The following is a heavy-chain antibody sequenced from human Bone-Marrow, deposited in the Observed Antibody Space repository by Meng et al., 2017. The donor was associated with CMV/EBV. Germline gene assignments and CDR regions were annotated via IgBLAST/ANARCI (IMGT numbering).Heavy chain of an antibody. Sequence: ASVKVSCKASGYTFTSYYMHWVRQAPGQGLEWMGIINPSGGSTSYAQKFQGRVTMTRDTSTSTVYMELSSLRSEDAAVYYCARESSPNWFDPWGQGTLVTVSS. CDR3: ARESSPNWFDP. CDR1: GYTFTSYY. CDR2: INPSGGST. J-gene: IGHJ5*02. D-gene: IGHD6-6*01. V-gene: IGHV1-46*01.